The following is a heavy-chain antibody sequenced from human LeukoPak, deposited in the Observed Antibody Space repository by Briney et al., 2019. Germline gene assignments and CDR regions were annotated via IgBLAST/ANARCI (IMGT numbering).Heavy chain of an antibody. J-gene: IGHJ4*02. D-gene: IGHD3-22*01. CDR2: IYYSGST. V-gene: IGHV4-61*01. CDR3: ARTDSSGYYFY. Sequence: SETLSLTCTVSGYSISSGYYWGWIRQPPGKGLEWIGYIYYSGSTSYNPSLKSRVTISVDTSKNQFSLKLSSVTAADTAVYYCARTDSSGYYFYWGQGTLVTVSS. CDR1: GYSISSGYY.